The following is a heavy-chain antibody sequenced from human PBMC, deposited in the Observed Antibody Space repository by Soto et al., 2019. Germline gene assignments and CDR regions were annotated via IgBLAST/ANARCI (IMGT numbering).Heavy chain of an antibody. D-gene: IGHD2-2*01. J-gene: IGHJ6*02. CDR3: ARSQGSSTSLEIYYYYYYGMDV. CDR1: GGTFSSYA. CDR2: IIPIPGTA. V-gene: IGHV1-69*01. Sequence: QVQLVQSGAEVQKPGSSVKVSCKASGGTFSSYAISWVRQAPGQGLEWMGGIIPIPGTANYAQKSQGRVTITADESTSTAYTELSSLRSEDTAVYYCARSQGSSTSLEIYYYYYYGMDVWGQGTTVTVSS.